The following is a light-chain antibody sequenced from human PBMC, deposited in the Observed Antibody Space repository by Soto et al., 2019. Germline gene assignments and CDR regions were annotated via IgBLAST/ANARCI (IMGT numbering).Light chain of an antibody. V-gene: IGLV1-40*01. CDR2: GNS. J-gene: IGLJ1*01. CDR1: SSNIGAGYD. Sequence: QSVLTQPPSVSGAPGQRVTISCTGSSSNIGAGYDVHWYQQLPGTAPKLLIYGNSNRPSGVPDRFSGSRSGTSASLAIPGLLADDESDYYCQSYASSLTLRVFGTGTKVTVL. CDR3: QSYASSLTLRV.